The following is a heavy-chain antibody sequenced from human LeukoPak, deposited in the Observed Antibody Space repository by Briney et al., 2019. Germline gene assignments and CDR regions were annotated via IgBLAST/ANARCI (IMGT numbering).Heavy chain of an antibody. CDR3: ARDSGDRPQAVGYFFDY. D-gene: IGHD7-27*01. CDR1: GFSLGTHW. CDR2: IKQDETET. Sequence: QAGGSLRLSCAASGFSLGTHWMGWVRQPPGAGPEWVANIKQDETETYYADAVRGRFTTTRDNAKNSLYLQMDNLRGEDTAVYYCARDSGDRPQAVGYFFDYWGQGSLVTVSS. V-gene: IGHV3-7*01. J-gene: IGHJ4*02.